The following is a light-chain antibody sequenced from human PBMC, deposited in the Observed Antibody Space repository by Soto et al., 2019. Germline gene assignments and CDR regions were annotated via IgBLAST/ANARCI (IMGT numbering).Light chain of an antibody. CDR2: DVS. CDR1: SSDIGGFNY. CDR3: RSITASSTHV. Sequence: QSALTQPASVSGSPGQSITISCTGTSSDIGGFNYVSWYQQHPGKAPKLMIFDVSDRPSGVSNRYSGSKSGRSASLTISGLQAEDEADYYCRSITASSTHVFGTGTKLTVL. V-gene: IGLV2-14*01. J-gene: IGLJ1*01.